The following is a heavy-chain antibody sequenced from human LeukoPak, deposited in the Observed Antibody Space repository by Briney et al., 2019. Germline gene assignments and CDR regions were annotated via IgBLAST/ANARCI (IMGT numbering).Heavy chain of an antibody. V-gene: IGHV1-46*01. CDR3: ARDFEYYGSGSYYDPPYYYYYGMDV. J-gene: IGHJ6*02. CDR1: GYTFTSYY. D-gene: IGHD3-10*01. Sequence: ASVKVSCKASGYTFTSYYMHWVRQAPGQGLEWMGIINPSGGSTSYPQKFQGRVTMIRDTSTSTVYMELSSLRSEDTAVYYCARDFEYYGSGSYYDPPYYYYYGMDVWGQGTTVTVSS. CDR2: INPSGGST.